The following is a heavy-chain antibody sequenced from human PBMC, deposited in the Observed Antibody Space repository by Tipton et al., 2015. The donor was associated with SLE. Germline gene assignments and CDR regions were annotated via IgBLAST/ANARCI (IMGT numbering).Heavy chain of an antibody. D-gene: IGHD3-16*01. CDR1: GAPISDYY. CDR2: IDYSGSV. V-gene: IGHV4-59*01. Sequence: TLSLTCTVSGAPISDYYWAWNRQSPAKGLEWIGYIDYSGSVNYDPSLKSRVTISLDRSKNEFSLTLSSVTAADTAMYYCAREQDHGGGFDYWGQGTLVTVSS. CDR3: AREQDHGGGFDY. J-gene: IGHJ4*02.